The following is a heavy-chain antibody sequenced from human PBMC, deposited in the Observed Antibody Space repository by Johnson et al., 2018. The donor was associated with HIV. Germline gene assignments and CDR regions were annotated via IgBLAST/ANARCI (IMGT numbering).Heavy chain of an antibody. CDR3: ASTLTGDFGAFDI. V-gene: IGHV3-7*05. Sequence: VQLVESGGGLVQPGGSLRLSCAASGFTFSSYWMSWVRQAPGKGLAWVANIKQDGSEKYYVDSVKGRFTISRDNAKNSLYLQMNSLRAEDTAVYYCASTLTGDFGAFDIWGQGTMVTVYS. CDR1: GFTFSSYW. CDR2: IKQDGSEK. J-gene: IGHJ3*02. D-gene: IGHD7-27*01.